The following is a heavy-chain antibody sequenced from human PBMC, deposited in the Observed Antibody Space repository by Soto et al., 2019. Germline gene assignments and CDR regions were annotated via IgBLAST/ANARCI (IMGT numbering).Heavy chain of an antibody. CDR2: IYYSGST. J-gene: IGHJ5*02. V-gene: IGHV4-59*01. Sequence: LSLTCTVSGGSISSYYWSWIRQPPGKGLEWIGYIYYSGSTNYNPSLKSRVTISVDTSKNQFSLKLSSVTAADTAVYYCARVNNWFDPWGQGTLVTVSS. CDR1: GGSISSYY. CDR3: ARVNNWFDP.